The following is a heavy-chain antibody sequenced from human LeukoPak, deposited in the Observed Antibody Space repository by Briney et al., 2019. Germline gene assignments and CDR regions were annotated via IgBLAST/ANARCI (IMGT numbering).Heavy chain of an antibody. CDR1: GFTFSSYA. J-gene: IGHJ3*01. D-gene: IGHD6-6*01. CDR3: ARSSYSSSSSV. Sequence: GGSLRLSCAASGFTFSSYAMHWVRQAPGKGLEWVAVISYDGSNKYYADSVKGRFTISRDNAKNSLYLQISSLRAEDTAVYYCARSSYSSSSSVWGQGTMVTVSS. CDR2: ISYDGSNK. V-gene: IGHV3-30*04.